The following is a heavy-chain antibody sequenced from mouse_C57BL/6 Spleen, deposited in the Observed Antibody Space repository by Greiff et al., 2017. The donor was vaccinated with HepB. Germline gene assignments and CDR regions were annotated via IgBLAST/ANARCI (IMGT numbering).Heavy chain of an antibody. CDR3: ARDYGSSSFDY. CDR2: IDPSDSYT. J-gene: IGHJ2*01. V-gene: IGHV1-59*01. Sequence: QVQLQQPGAELVRPGTSVKLSCKASGYTFPSYWMHWVKQRPGQGLVWIGVIDPSDSYTNYNQKFKGKSTLTVDTSSSTAYMQLSILTSEDSAVYYGARDYGSSSFDYWGQGTTLTVSS. D-gene: IGHD1-1*01. CDR1: GYTFPSYW.